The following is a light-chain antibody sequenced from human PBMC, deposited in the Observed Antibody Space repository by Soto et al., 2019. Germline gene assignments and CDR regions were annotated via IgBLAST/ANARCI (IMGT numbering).Light chain of an antibody. CDR1: SGHSNYA. CDR2: LNSDGSH. CDR3: QTWDTGVWV. Sequence: QPVLTQSPSASASLGASVKLTCTLSSGHSNYAIAWHQQQPEKGPRYLMKLNSDGSHSKGDGVPDRFSGSSSGAERYLTIASLQSEDEAHYYCQTWDTGVWVFGGGTTLTV. J-gene: IGLJ3*02. V-gene: IGLV4-69*01.